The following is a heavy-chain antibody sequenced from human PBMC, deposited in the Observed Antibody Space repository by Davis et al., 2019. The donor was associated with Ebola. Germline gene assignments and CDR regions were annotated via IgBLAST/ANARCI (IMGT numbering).Heavy chain of an antibody. CDR1: GYTFTSYG. CDR3: ARERNLGGSYLDY. D-gene: IGHD3-16*02. Sequence: ASVKVSCKASGYTFTSYGLSCLRQAPGRGLVGMGLISAYNGNTNYAQKLQGRVTMTTDTSTSTAYMELRSLRSEDTAVYYCARERNLGGSYLDYWGQGTLVTVSS. J-gene: IGHJ4*02. V-gene: IGHV1-18*01. CDR2: ISAYNGNT.